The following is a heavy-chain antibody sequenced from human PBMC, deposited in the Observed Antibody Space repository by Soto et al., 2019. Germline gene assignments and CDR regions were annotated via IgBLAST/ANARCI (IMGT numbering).Heavy chain of an antibody. CDR3: ASIAVAGNYYYYGMDV. D-gene: IGHD6-19*01. CDR2: IYSGGST. CDR1: GFTVSSNY. J-gene: IGHJ6*02. Sequence: EVQLVETGGGLIQPGGSLRLSCAASGFTVSSNYMSWVRQAPGKGLGWVPVIYSGGSTYNADPVKGRFTISRDNSKNTLYLQMNSLRAEDTAVYYCASIAVAGNYYYYGMDVWGQGTTVTVSS. V-gene: IGHV3-53*02.